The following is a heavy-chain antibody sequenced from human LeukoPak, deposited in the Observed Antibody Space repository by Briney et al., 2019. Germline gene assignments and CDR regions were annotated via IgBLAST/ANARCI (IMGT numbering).Heavy chain of an antibody. Sequence: SETLSLTCTVSGGSISSYYGSWIRQPPGKGLEWIGYIYYGGSTNYYPFLKSRVTISVDTSKTQFSLKLSSVTAADTAVYYCARLARITIFGVVTWGAFDIWGQGTMVTVSS. CDR3: ARLARITIFGVVTWGAFDI. CDR1: GGSISSYY. D-gene: IGHD3-3*01. V-gene: IGHV4-59*01. J-gene: IGHJ3*02. CDR2: IYYGGST.